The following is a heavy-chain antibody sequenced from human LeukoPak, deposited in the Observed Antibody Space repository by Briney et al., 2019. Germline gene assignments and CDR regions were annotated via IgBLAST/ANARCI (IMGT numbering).Heavy chain of an antibody. CDR1: GFTFSDYA. D-gene: IGHD3-22*01. J-gene: IGHJ5*02. CDR3: ARDRLRSYYDSSGYQVCWFDP. Sequence: GGSLRLSCAASGFTFSDYAMHWVRQAPGKELEYVSAISSNGGSIHYANSVKGRFTISRDNSKNTLYLQMDSLRAEDMAVYYCARDRLRSYYDSSGYQVCWFDPWGQGTLVTVSS. CDR2: ISSNGGSI. V-gene: IGHV3-64*01.